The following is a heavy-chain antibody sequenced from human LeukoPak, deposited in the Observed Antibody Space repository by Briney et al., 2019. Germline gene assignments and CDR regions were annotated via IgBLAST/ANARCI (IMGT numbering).Heavy chain of an antibody. J-gene: IGHJ4*02. CDR2: IYSGGST. D-gene: IGHD4-17*01. CDR1: GFTVSSNY. Sequence: PGGSLRLSCAASGFTVSSNYMSWVRQAPGKGLEWVSVIYSGGSTYYADSVEGRFTISRDNSKNTLYLQMNSLRAEDTAVYYCARAVDYGDFYPSPFDYWGQGTLVTVSS. CDR3: ARAVDYGDFYPSPFDY. V-gene: IGHV3-66*01.